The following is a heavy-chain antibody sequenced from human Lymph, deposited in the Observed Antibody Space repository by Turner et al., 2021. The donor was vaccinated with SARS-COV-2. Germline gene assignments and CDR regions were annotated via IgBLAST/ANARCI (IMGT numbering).Heavy chain of an antibody. CDR2: IIPILRIA. V-gene: IGHV1-69*10. J-gene: IGHJ6*02. CDR3: ARVVGGFGELGYYYYYGMDV. D-gene: IGHD3-10*01. CDR1: GGTFSSYA. Sequence: QVQLVQSGAEVKKPGSSVKVSCKASGGTFSSYAISWVRQAPGQGLEWMGGIIPILRIATYAQKFQGRVTIPADKSTSTAYMELSSLRSEDTAVFYCARVVGGFGELGYYYYYGMDVWGQGTTVTVSS.